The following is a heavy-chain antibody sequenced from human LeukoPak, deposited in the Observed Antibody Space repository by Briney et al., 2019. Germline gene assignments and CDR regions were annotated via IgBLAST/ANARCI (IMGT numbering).Heavy chain of an antibody. Sequence: GGSLRLSCAASGFTFSTFAMVWVRQPPGKGLEWVSSIFPSGGEIHYADSVRGRFTISRDNSKSTLSLQTNSLRAEDTAIYYCATYRQVLLPFESWGQGTLVTVSS. D-gene: IGHD2-8*02. CDR1: GFTFSTFA. CDR2: IFPSGGEI. J-gene: IGHJ4*02. CDR3: ATYRQVLLPFES. V-gene: IGHV3-23*01.